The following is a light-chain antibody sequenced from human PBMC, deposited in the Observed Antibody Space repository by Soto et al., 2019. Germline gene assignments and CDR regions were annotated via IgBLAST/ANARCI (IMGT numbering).Light chain of an antibody. Sequence: QSALTQPASVSGSPGQSITISCTGTSSDVGGYNYVSWYQQHPGKAPKLMIYDVSNRPSGVSNRFSGSKSDNTASLAISGLQAEDDADYYCSSYTSTSAVVFGGGTKVTVL. CDR3: SSYTSTSAVV. J-gene: IGLJ2*01. CDR1: SSDVGGYNY. V-gene: IGLV2-14*01. CDR2: DVS.